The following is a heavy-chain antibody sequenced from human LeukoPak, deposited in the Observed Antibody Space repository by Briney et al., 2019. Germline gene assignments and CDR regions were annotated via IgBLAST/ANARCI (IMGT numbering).Heavy chain of an antibody. CDR3: ARDGIAVAGFPFDY. Sequence: GGSLTLSCAASGFTFSSYSMNWVRQAPGKGLEWSSSISSSSSYIYYADSVKGRFTISRDNAKNSLYLQMNSLRAEDTAVYYCARDGIAVAGFPFDYWGQGTLVTVPS. V-gene: IGHV3-21*01. D-gene: IGHD6-19*01. J-gene: IGHJ4*02. CDR2: ISSSSSYI. CDR1: GFTFSSYS.